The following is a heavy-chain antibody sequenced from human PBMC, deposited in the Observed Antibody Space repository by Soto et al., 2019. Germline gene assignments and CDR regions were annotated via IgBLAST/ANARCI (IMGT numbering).Heavy chain of an antibody. Sequence: SETLSLTCAVYGGSFSGYYWSWIRQPPGKGLEWIGEINHSGSTNYNPSLKGRVTISVDTSKNQFSLKLSSVTAADTAVYYCARGRYCSGGSCPFYGMDVWDQGTTVTVSS. J-gene: IGHJ6*02. D-gene: IGHD2-15*01. CDR1: GGSFSGYY. V-gene: IGHV4-34*01. CDR2: INHSGST. CDR3: ARGRYCSGGSCPFYGMDV.